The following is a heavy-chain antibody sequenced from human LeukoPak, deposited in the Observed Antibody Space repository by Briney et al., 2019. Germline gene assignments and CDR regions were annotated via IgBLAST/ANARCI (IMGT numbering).Heavy chain of an antibody. D-gene: IGHD3-9*01. J-gene: IGHJ4*02. V-gene: IGHV3-23*01. CDR2: IVGRGTDT. CDR3: AKGHILTGQFYYFDY. Sequence: HPGRSLRLSCAASGFTFSSYGMNWVRQAPGKGLEWVSAIVGRGTDTYYADSVKGRFTISRDNSKNTLYLEMNSLRDEDTAVYYCAKGHILTGQFYYFDYWGQGILVTVSS. CDR1: GFTFSSYG.